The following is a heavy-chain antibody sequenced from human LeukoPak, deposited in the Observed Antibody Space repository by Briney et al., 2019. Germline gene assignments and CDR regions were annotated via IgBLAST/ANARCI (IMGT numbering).Heavy chain of an antibody. D-gene: IGHD3-10*01. CDR3: ARTGTRGAIRGYYMDV. J-gene: IGHJ6*03. CDR1: RFTFSRHG. V-gene: IGHV3-21*01. Sequence: PGGSLRLSCAASRFTFSRHGMNWVRQAPGKGLEWVSSISGSGDRTNYADSVKGRFTISRDNAKNSLYLQMNSLRAEDTAVYYCARTGTRGAIRGYYMDVWGKGTTVTISS. CDR2: ISGSGDRT.